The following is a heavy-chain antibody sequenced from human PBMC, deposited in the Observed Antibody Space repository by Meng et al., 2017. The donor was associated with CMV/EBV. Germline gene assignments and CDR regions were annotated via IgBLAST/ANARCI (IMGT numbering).Heavy chain of an antibody. V-gene: IGHV3-74*01. D-gene: IGHD1-26*01. CDR2: INADGGST. CDR3: ARVSSGSSCLDD. CDR1: GFPLSTYW. J-gene: IGHJ4*02. Sequence: SCAASGFPLSTYWMHWVRQAPGKGLVWVSRINADGGSTAYADSVRGRFTISRDNAKNTLYLQMNSLRAEDTAVYYCARVSSGSSCLDDWGQGTLVTVSS.